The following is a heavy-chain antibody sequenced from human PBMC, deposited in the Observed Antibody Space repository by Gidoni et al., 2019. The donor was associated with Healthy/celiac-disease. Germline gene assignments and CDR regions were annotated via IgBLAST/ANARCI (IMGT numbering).Heavy chain of an antibody. Sequence: EVQLVESGGGLVKPGGSLRLSCAASGFTFSSYSMNWVRQAPGKGLEWVSYISSSSSYIYYADSVKGRFTISRDNAKNSLYLQMNSLRAEDTAVYYCARELDIDYRVDYWGQGTLVTVSS. J-gene: IGHJ4*02. D-gene: IGHD4-4*01. V-gene: IGHV3-21*05. CDR1: GFTFSSYS. CDR3: ARELDIDYRVDY. CDR2: ISSSSSYI.